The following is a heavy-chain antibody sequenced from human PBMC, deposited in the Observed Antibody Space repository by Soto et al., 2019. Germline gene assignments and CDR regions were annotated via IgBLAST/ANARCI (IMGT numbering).Heavy chain of an antibody. V-gene: IGHV4-59*01. CDR3: ARGGVWGHDYGKFDY. J-gene: IGHJ4*02. Sequence: SETLSLTCTVSGGSISSYYWSWIRQPPGKGLEWIGYIYYSGSTNYNPSLKSRVTISVDTSKNQFSLKLSSVTAADTAVYYWARGGVWGHDYGKFDYWGQGTLVTVSS. CDR1: GGSISSYY. D-gene: IGHD3-16*01. CDR2: IYYSGST.